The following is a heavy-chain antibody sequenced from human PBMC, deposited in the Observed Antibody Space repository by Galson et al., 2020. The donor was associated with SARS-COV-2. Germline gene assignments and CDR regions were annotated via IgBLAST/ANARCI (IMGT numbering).Heavy chain of an antibody. V-gene: IGHV3-30*18. J-gene: IGHJ6*02. CDR2: ISYDGSNK. CDR1: GFTFSSYG. CDR3: AKDDTIFGVRNYYYGMDV. Sequence: TGGSLRLSCAASGFTFSSYGMHWVRQAPGKGLEWVAVISYDGSNKYYADSVKGRFTISRDNSKNTLYLQMNSLRAEDTAVYYCAKDDTIFGVRNYYYGMDVWGQGTTVTVSS. D-gene: IGHD3-3*01.